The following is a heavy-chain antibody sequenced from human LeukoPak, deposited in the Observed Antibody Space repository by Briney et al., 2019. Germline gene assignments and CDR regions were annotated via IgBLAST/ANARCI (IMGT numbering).Heavy chain of an antibody. V-gene: IGHV3-66*01. J-gene: IGHJ4*02. Sequence: GGSLRLSCAASGFTVSSNYMSWVRQAPGKGLEWVSVIYSGGSTYYADSVKGRFTISRDNSKNTLYLQMNSLRAEDTAVYYCARVQITFGGVIDYWGQGTLVTVSS. D-gene: IGHD3-16*01. CDR2: IYSGGST. CDR1: GFTVSSNY. CDR3: ARVQITFGGVIDY.